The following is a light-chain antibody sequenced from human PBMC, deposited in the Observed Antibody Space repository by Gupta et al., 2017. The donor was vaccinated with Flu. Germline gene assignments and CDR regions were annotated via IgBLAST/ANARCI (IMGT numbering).Light chain of an antibody. J-gene: IGLJ1*01. CDR3: QLCDGSNDYVYV. CDR1: NSGSKS. CDR2: DDS. Sequence: SYVLLQPPSVSVAPGQTARITCGGNNSGSKSVHWYQQKPGQAPVVVVSDDSARPSGIPERFSGSNSGNTATLTISRVEAGDEADYYCQLCDGSNDYVYVFGSGTKVTVL. V-gene: IGLV3-21*02.